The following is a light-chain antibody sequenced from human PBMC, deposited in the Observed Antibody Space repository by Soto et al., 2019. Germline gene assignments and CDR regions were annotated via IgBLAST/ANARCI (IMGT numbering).Light chain of an antibody. J-gene: IGKJ1*01. CDR3: LQHYNYPWT. V-gene: IGKV1-6*01. CDR1: QGIRND. CDR2: ADS. Sequence: AIQLTQSPSSLSASIGDRVTITCRASQGIRNDLGWFQQKPEKAPKLLIYADSSVQSGVPSRFSGSGSGTDFTLTLSSLQPEDSATYFCLQHYNYPWTFGQGTKVEIK.